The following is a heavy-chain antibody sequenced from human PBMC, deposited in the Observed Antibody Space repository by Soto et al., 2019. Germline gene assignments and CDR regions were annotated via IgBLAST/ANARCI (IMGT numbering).Heavy chain of an antibody. Sequence: EVQLLESGGGLVQPGGSLRLSCAASGLTFGSYAMSWVRQAPGKGLEWVSAISGSGGTTYYADSVRGRFTISRDNSENTLYLQMNSLRADDTAVYYCAKDSPSHVGGWELPFDYWGQRTLVTVSS. CDR3: AKDSPSHVGGWELPFDY. V-gene: IGHV3-23*01. D-gene: IGHD2-21*01. CDR1: GLTFGSYA. J-gene: IGHJ4*02. CDR2: ISGSGGTT.